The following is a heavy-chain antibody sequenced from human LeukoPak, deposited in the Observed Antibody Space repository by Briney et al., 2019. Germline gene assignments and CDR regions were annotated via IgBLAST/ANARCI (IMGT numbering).Heavy chain of an antibody. J-gene: IGHJ3*01. Sequence: PGGSLRLSCAASGFIFSSYEMNWVRQAPGRGLEWISYIDGSATATNYADSVKGRFTIFRDNAKRSVYLQMNSLRPEDTAVYFCARSSGRTLDVWGQGTTVIVSS. V-gene: IGHV3-48*03. D-gene: IGHD3-22*01. CDR3: ARSSGRTLDV. CDR2: IDGSATAT. CDR1: GFIFSSYE.